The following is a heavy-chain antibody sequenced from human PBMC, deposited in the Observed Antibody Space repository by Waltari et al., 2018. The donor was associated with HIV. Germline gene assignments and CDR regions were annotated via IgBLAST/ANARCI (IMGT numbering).Heavy chain of an antibody. CDR3: SRSRGYSYGYADY. V-gene: IGHV3-49*03. CDR2: IGSKTYGGTT. D-gene: IGHD5-18*01. J-gene: IGHJ4*02. Sequence: EVQLVESGGGLVQSGRSLRLSCTASGFTFGDYAMSWFRQAPGKGLEWVGLIGSKTYGGTTEYAASVKDRFTISRDDSKSIAYLQMNSLKTEDTAVYYCSRSRGYSYGYADYWGQGTLVTVSS. CDR1: GFTFGDYA.